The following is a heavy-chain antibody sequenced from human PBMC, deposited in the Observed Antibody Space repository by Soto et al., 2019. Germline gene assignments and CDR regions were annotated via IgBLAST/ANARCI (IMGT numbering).Heavy chain of an antibody. D-gene: IGHD3-16*01. Sequence: GGSLRLSCAASGFTVSSSYMSWVRQAAGKGLEWVSFIYSGGSTYYADSVKGRFTISRDNSRNTVYLQMNSLRVEDTAVYYCARGSLGGYYYGMDVWGQGTTVTSP. CDR2: IYSGGST. CDR3: ARGSLGGYYYGMDV. V-gene: IGHV3-53*01. CDR1: GFTVSSSY. J-gene: IGHJ6*02.